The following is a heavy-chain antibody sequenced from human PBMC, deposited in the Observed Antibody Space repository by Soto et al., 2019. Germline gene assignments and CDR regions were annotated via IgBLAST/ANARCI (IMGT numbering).Heavy chain of an antibody. J-gene: IGHJ6*03. CDR2: IIPILGIA. V-gene: IGHV1-69*02. CDR3: SRVPPPPATVMGKSYYYIDV. D-gene: IGHD5-18*01. CDR1: GVTFSSYT. Sequence: SVKVSCKASGVTFSSYTISWVRQAPGQGLEWMGRIIPILGIANYAQKFQGRVTITADKSTSTAYMELSSLRSEDWAVYYCSRVPPPPATVMGKSYYYIDVCG.